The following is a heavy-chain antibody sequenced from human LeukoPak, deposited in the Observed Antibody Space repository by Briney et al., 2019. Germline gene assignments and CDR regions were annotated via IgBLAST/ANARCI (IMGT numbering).Heavy chain of an antibody. CDR2: IYYSGST. CDR1: GDSIISTNYY. J-gene: IGHJ3*02. D-gene: IGHD3-9*01. V-gene: IGHV4-61*05. CDR3: ARHTSVFDWPYHFDAFDI. Sequence: SETLSLTCTVSGDSIISTNYYWSWIRQPPGKGLEWIGYIYYSGSTNYNPSLKSRVTISVDTSKNQFSLKLSSVTAADTAVYYCARHTSVFDWPYHFDAFDIWGQGTMVTVSS.